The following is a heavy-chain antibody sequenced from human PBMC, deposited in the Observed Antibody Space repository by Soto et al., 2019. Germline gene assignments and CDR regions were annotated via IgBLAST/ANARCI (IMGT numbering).Heavy chain of an antibody. CDR1: GYAFTTYG. J-gene: IGHJ4*02. CDR3: ARGRDGDY. D-gene: IGHD6-6*01. CDR2: ISAHNGNT. V-gene: IGHV1-18*01. Sequence: QVHLVQSGAEVKKPGASVKVSCKGSGYAFTTYGITWVRQAPGQGLEWMGWISAHNGNTNYAQKLQGRVTVTRDTSTSTAYMELRSLRSDDTAVDYCARGRDGDYWGQGAVVTVSS.